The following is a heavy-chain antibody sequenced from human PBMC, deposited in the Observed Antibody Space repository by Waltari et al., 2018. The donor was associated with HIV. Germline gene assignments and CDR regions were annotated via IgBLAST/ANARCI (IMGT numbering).Heavy chain of an antibody. V-gene: IGHV3-33*01. CDR2: IYHDGSNK. Sequence: QVQLVESGGGVVQPGRSLRLSCAAAGFNFRSYGMHWVRRAPGKAPEWVAVIYHDGSNKYYGDSVKGRFTVSRDNSKNTLYLQLTSLRGEDTAVYYCARGGDNSGYEFDYWGQGTLVTVSS. CDR1: GFNFRSYG. CDR3: ARGGDNSGYEFDY. J-gene: IGHJ4*02. D-gene: IGHD3-22*01.